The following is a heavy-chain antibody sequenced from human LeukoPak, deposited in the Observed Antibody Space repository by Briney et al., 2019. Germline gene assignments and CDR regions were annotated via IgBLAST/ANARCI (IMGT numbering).Heavy chain of an antibody. Sequence: GGSLRLSCVGSGFFFSKYAVHWVRQAPGKGLEWVAVVSYDGDFKLYGDSVKGRFTISRDNSQNMLFLQMNDLRPQDAATYFCARDPYSHDSSGFSYFLQYWGQGTVVTVCS. CDR2: VSYDGDFK. CDR3: ARDPYSHDSSGFSYFLQY. V-gene: IGHV3-30-3*01. J-gene: IGHJ4*02. CDR1: GFFFSKYA. D-gene: IGHD6-19*01.